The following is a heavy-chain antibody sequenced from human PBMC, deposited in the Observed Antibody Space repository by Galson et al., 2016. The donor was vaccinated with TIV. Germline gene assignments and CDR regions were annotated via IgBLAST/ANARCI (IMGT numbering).Heavy chain of an antibody. V-gene: IGHV5-51*01. Sequence: IAWVRQLPGKGLEWMGIIYPGDSTVRYSPSFQGQVTISVDKSLSSAYLQWSSLKASDTAMYFCARREGYDDWSGYYPDIRWFDHWGQGTLVTVSS. CDR2: IYPGDSTV. CDR3: ARREGYDDWSGYYPDIRWFDH. J-gene: IGHJ5*02. D-gene: IGHD3-3*01.